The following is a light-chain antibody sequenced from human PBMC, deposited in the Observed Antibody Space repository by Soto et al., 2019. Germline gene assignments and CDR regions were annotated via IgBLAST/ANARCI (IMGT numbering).Light chain of an antibody. CDR3: QQYNNWPPIT. V-gene: IGKV3D-15*01. Sequence: EIVLTQSPYTLAVSPGKVATLSCWASQSVTSNLALYQQKRGQAPRLLIYAASTRATGVPARFSGSGSGTEFTLIISSLQSEDFAVYYCQQYNNWPPITFGQGTRLEIK. CDR2: AAS. CDR1: QSVTSN. J-gene: IGKJ5*01.